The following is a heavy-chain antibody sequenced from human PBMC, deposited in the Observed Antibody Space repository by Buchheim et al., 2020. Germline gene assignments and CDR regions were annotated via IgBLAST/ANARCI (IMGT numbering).Heavy chain of an antibody. V-gene: IGHV3-21*01. CDR2: ISSSSSYI. D-gene: IGHD6-19*01. CDR1: GFTFSSYS. Sequence: EVQLVESGGGLVKPGGSLRLSCAASGFTFSSYSMNWVRQAPGKGLEWVSSISSSSSYIYYADSVTGRFTISSDNAKNSLYLQMNSLRAEDTAVYYCARGTNSLYSSGWYRENYYYYGMDVWGQGTT. CDR3: ARGTNSLYSSGWYRENYYYYGMDV. J-gene: IGHJ6*02.